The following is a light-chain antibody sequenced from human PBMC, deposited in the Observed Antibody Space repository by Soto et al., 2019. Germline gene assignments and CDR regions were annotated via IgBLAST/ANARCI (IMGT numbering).Light chain of an antibody. CDR1: QSISSN. Sequence: PGEGATLSCRASQSISSNLAWYQQKPGQAPRLLIHDASNRATGISARFSGSGSGTDFTLTIGSLEPEDFAMYYCLHHGSSLWTFGQGTKVDIK. V-gene: IGKV3-20*01. J-gene: IGKJ1*01. CDR3: LHHGSSLWT. CDR2: DAS.